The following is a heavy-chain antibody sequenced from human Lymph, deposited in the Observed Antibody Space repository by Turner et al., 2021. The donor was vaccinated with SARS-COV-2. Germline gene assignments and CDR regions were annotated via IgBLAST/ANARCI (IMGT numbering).Heavy chain of an antibody. D-gene: IGHD6-19*01. CDR3: ARVVIAVAGTYPNQVYYYYGMDV. V-gene: IGHV4-34*01. J-gene: IGHJ6*02. CDR2: INHSGST. Sequence: QVQLQQWGAGLLKPSETLSLTCAVDGGSFSDYYWSWIRQPPGKGLEWMGEINHSGSTNYNPSLKSRVTISVDTSKNQFSLKLNSVTAADTAVYYCARVVIAVAGTYPNQVYYYYGMDVWGQGTTVTVSS. CDR1: GGSFSDYY.